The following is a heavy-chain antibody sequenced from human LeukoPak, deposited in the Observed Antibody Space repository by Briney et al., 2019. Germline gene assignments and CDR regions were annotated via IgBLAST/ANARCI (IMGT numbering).Heavy chain of an antibody. CDR3: ARRWNYGRNYYIDV. Sequence: SETLSLTCAVYGGSFSNYYWSWIRQPPGKGLAWIGEINDSGRTNYNPSLMSRVTVSVDTSKNQFSLRLTSVTATDTAVYHCARRWNYGRNYYIDVWGNGATVSVSS. CDR2: INDSGRT. J-gene: IGHJ6*03. V-gene: IGHV4-34*01. D-gene: IGHD1-7*01. CDR1: GGSFSNYY.